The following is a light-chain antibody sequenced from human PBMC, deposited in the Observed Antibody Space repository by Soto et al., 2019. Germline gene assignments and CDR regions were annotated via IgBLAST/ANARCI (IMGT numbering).Light chain of an antibody. CDR3: QQYYSTPPT. CDR1: QSVLYSSNNKNY. CDR2: WAS. Sequence: IVMAHSPDSLAVYLGERATINCKSSQSVLYSSNNKNYLAWYQQKPGQPPKLLIYWASTRESGVPDRFSGSGSGTDFTLTISSLQAEDVAVYYCQQYYSTPPTFGGGTKVDIK. V-gene: IGKV4-1*01. J-gene: IGKJ4*01.